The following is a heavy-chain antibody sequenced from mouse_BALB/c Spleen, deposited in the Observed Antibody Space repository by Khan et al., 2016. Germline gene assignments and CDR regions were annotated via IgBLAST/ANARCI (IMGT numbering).Heavy chain of an antibody. Sequence: QVQLQQSGAELARPGASGKMSCKASGYTFTSYTMHWVKQGPGQGLEWIGYVIPSNAYTNYNQKFKDKDTLTADKSSSTAYMQMSSLTSEDSAVYYCAREGWLLGYFDYWGQGTTLTVSS. CDR2: VIPSNAYT. CDR1: GYTFTSYT. V-gene: IGHV1-4*01. J-gene: IGHJ2*01. CDR3: AREGWLLGYFDY. D-gene: IGHD2-3*01.